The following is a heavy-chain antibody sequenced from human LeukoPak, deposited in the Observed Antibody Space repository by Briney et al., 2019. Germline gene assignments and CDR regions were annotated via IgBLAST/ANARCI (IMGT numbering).Heavy chain of an antibody. J-gene: IGHJ3*02. V-gene: IGHV5-51*01. Sequence: GESLKISCKGSGYSFTSYWIGWVRQMPGKGLEWMGIIYPGDSDTRYSPSFQGQVTISADKSISTAYLQWSSLKASDTAMYYCARHVYRSNDAFDIWGQGTMVTVSS. CDR3: ARHVYRSNDAFDI. CDR2: IYPGDSDT. CDR1: GYSFTSYW.